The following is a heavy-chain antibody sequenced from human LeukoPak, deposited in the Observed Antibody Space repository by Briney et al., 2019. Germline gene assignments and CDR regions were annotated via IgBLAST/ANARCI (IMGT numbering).Heavy chain of an antibody. Sequence: PSETLSLTCTVSGGSISSYYWSWIRQPPGKGLEWIGYIYYSGSTNYNPSLKSRVTISVDTSKNQFSLKLSSVTAADTAVYYCAREHGIDAFDIWGQGTMVTVSS. CDR1: GGSISSYY. D-gene: IGHD1-14*01. J-gene: IGHJ3*02. CDR3: AREHGIDAFDI. V-gene: IGHV4-59*01. CDR2: IYYSGST.